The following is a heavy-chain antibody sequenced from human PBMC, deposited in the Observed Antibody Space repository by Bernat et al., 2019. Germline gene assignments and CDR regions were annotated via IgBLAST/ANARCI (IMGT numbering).Heavy chain of an antibody. CDR2: IWYDGSNK. CDR3: ARDSQSMVRGVIGY. Sequence: QVQLVESGGGVVQPGRSLRLSCAASGFTFSSYGMHWVRQAPGKGLEWVAVIWYDGSNKYYADSMKGRFTISRDNSKNTLYLQMNSLRAEDTAVYYCARDSQSMVRGVIGYWGQGTLVTVSS. CDR1: GFTFSSYG. V-gene: IGHV3-33*01. D-gene: IGHD3-10*01. J-gene: IGHJ4*02.